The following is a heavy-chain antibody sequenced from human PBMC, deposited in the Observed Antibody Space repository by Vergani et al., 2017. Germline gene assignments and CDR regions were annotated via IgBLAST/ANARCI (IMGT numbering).Heavy chain of an antibody. CDR3: ARGGSGYYYASRYYYYGMDV. D-gene: IGHD3-22*01. Sequence: QVQLQQWGAGLLKPSETLSLTCAVYGGSFSGYYWSWTRQPPGKGLEWIGEINHSGSTNYNPSLKSRVTISVDTSKNQFSLKLSSVTAADTAVYYWARGGSGYYYASRYYYYGMDVWGQGTTVTVSS. CDR1: GGSFSGYY. CDR2: INHSGST. J-gene: IGHJ6*02. V-gene: IGHV4-34*01.